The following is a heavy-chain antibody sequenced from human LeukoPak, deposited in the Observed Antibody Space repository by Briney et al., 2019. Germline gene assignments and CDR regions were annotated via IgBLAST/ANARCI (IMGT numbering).Heavy chain of an antibody. Sequence: GGSLRLSCAASGFSFSMYSMSWIRQAPGKGLEWVSVISDNGAVTFYGDSVKGRFTISRDNSKNTLYLQMSSLRAEDTAVYYCARGGIDYWGQGTLVTVPS. CDR2: ISDNGAVT. CDR3: ARGGIDY. CDR1: GFSFSMYS. J-gene: IGHJ4*02. V-gene: IGHV3-23*01. D-gene: IGHD5-12*01.